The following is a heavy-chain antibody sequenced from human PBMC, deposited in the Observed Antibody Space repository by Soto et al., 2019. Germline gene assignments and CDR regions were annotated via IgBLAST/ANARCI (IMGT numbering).Heavy chain of an antibody. CDR3: ARWIKDSSSWDYYYYGMDV. CDR2: TYYRSKWYN. CDR1: GDSVSSNSAA. J-gene: IGHJ6*02. Sequence: SQTLSLTCVISGDSVSSNSAAWNWIRQSPSRGLEWLGRTYYRSKWYNDYAVSVKSRITINPDTSKNQFSLQLNSVTPEDTAVYYCARWIKDSSSWDYYYYGMDVWGQGTAVTVSS. D-gene: IGHD6-13*01. V-gene: IGHV6-1*01.